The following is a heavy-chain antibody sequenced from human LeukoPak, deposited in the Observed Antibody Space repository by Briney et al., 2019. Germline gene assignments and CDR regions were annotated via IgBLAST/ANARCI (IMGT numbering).Heavy chain of an antibody. CDR1: GFTFSSYG. CDR2: ISSSGSTI. J-gene: IGHJ3*02. Sequence: GGSLRLSCAASGFTFSSYGMHWVRQAPGKGLEWVSYISSSGSTIYYADSVKGRFTISRDNAKNSLYLQMNSLRAEDTAVYYCASQLGDASDIWGQGTMVTVSS. V-gene: IGHV3-48*04. CDR3: ASQLGDASDI. D-gene: IGHD6-13*01.